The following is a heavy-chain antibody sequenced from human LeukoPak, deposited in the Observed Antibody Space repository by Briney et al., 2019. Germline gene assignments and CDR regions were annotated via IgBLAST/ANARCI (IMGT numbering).Heavy chain of an antibody. V-gene: IGHV6-1*01. CDR2: TYYRSKWYN. D-gene: IGHD6-13*01. CDR1: GDCVSSNSAP. CDR3: ARLIAAAGTYYYYYGMDV. Sequence: SQTLSLTCAISGDCVSSNSAPWNWIRQSPSRGLEWLGRTYYRSKWYNDYAVSVKSRITINPDTSKNQFSLQLNSVTPEDTAAYYCARLIAAAGTYYYYYGMDVWGQGTTVTVSS. J-gene: IGHJ6*02.